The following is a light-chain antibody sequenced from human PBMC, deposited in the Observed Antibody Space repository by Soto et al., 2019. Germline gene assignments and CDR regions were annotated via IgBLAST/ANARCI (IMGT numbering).Light chain of an antibody. CDR1: SSDVGGYNY. CDR3: SAYTSTTTRV. V-gene: IGLV2-14*03. J-gene: IGLJ1*01. Sequence: QSALPQPASVSGSPGQSITISCTGTSSDVGGYNYVSWYQQHPGKGPKLMIYEVSNRPSGVSNRFSGSKSGNTATLTLSGLQAEDEADYYCSAYTSTTTRVFGTGTKVTVL. CDR2: EVS.